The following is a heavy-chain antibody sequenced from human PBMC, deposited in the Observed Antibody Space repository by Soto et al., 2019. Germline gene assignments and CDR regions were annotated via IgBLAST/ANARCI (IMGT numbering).Heavy chain of an antibody. CDR3: ARAKRSGSYYSYFDY. Sequence: TSVKVSCKASGGTFSSYTISWVQQAPGQGLEWMGRIIPILGIANYAQKFQGRVTITADKSTSTAYMELSSLRSEDTAVYYCARAKRSGSYYSYFDYWGQGTLVTVSS. V-gene: IGHV1-69*02. CDR2: IIPILGIA. CDR1: GGTFSSYT. D-gene: IGHD3-10*01. J-gene: IGHJ4*02.